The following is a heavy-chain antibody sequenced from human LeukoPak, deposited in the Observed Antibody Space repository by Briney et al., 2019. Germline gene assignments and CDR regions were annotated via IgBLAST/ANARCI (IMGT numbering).Heavy chain of an antibody. J-gene: IGHJ4*02. D-gene: IGHD5-18*01. CDR3: ARGYSYGYFDY. CDR1: GFTFSSYG. CDR2: IWYDGSNK. V-gene: IGHV3-33*01. Sequence: GGSLRLSCAASGFTFSSYGMHWVRQAPGKGLEWVAVIWYDGSNKYYADSVKGRFTISRDNSKNTLCLQMNSLRAEDTAVYYCARGYSYGYFDYWGQGTLVTVSS.